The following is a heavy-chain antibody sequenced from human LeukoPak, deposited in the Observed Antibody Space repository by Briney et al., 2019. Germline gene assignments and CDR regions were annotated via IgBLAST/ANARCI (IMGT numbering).Heavy chain of an antibody. CDR1: GGSFSSYY. CDR2: INHSGST. V-gene: IGHV4-34*01. Sequence: KPSETLSLTCAVYGGSFSSYYWSWIRQPPGKGLEWIGEINHSGSTNYNPSLKSRVTISVDTSKNQFSLKLSSVTAADTAVYYCARVKLVLRFLEWFRRGNWFDPWGQGTLVTVSS. D-gene: IGHD3-3*01. J-gene: IGHJ5*02. CDR3: ARVKLVLRFLEWFRRGNWFDP.